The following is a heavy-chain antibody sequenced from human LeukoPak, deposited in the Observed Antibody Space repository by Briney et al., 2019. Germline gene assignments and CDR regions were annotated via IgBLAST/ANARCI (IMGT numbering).Heavy chain of an antibody. CDR3: AKDPRRSRNYDYYYYYGMDV. J-gene: IGHJ6*02. CDR1: GFTFSSYG. CDR2: ISYDGSNK. V-gene: IGHV3-30*18. Sequence: GGSLRLSCAASGFTFSSYGMHWVRQAPGKGLEWVSLISYDGSNKYYADSVKGRFTISRDNSKNTLYLQMNSLRAEDTAVYYCAKDPRRSRNYDYYYYYGMDVWGQGTTVTVS. D-gene: IGHD1-7*01.